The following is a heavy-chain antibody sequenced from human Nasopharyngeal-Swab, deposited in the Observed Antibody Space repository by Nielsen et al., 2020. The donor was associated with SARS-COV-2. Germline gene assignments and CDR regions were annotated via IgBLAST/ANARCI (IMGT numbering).Heavy chain of an antibody. CDR1: GFTFSDYY. CDR2: ISSSGSTI. CDR3: ARDRYSYGHYIYWYFDL. J-gene: IGHJ2*01. V-gene: IGHV3-11*01. D-gene: IGHD5-18*01. Sequence: GESLKISCAASGFTFSDYYMSWIRQAPGKGLEWVSYISSSGSTIYYADSVKGRITISRDNAKNSLYLQMNSLRAEDTAVYYCARDRYSYGHYIYWYFDLWGRGTLVTVSS.